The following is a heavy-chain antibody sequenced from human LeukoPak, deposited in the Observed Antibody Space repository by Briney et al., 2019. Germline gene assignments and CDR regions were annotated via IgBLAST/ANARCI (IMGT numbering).Heavy chain of an antibody. Sequence: PSETLSLTCTVSGGSISSYYWSWIRQPAGKGLEWIGRIYTSGSTNYNPSLKSRVTMSVDTSKNQFSLKLSSVTAADTAVYCCGGDGGGGEEQQLVQDAFDIWGQGTMVTVSS. CDR1: GGSISSYY. D-gene: IGHD6-13*01. V-gene: IGHV4-4*07. CDR2: IYTSGST. J-gene: IGHJ3*02. CDR3: GGDGGGGEEQQLVQDAFDI.